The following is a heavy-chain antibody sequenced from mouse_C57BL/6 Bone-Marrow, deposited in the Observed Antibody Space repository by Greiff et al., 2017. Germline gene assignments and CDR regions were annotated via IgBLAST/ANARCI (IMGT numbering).Heavy chain of an antibody. Sequence: QVQLKESGPELVKPGASVKLSCKASGYTFTSYDINWVKQRPGQGLEWIGWIYPRDGSTKYNEKFKSKATLTVDKSSSTAYMQLSSLTSEDSAVYYCAIDYQGYAMDYWGQGTSVTVSS. CDR2: IYPRDGST. V-gene: IGHV1-85*01. D-gene: IGHD2-13*01. CDR1: GYTFTSYD. CDR3: AIDYQGYAMDY. J-gene: IGHJ4*01.